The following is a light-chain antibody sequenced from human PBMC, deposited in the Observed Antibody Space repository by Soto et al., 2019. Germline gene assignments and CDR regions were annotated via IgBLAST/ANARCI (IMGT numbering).Light chain of an antibody. CDR3: QKYNSYSRT. Sequence: IQITCFSSTLSAPLGERVTVTWRASQSISSWLAWYQQKPGKAHKLLIYKAYSLESGVTSRFSGSGSGTEFTLTISSLQPDDFATYYCQKYNSYSRTGGKGTKGDIK. V-gene: IGKV1-5*03. CDR1: QSISSW. J-gene: IGKJ1*01. CDR2: KAY.